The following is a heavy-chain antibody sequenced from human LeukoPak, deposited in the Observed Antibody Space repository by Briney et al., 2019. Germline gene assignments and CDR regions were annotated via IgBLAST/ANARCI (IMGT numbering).Heavy chain of an antibody. CDR2: IYYSGST. CDR3: ARLNYYGSGRYFHFDH. V-gene: IGHV4-59*01. J-gene: IGHJ4*02. CDR1: GGSISSYY. D-gene: IGHD3-10*01. Sequence: PSETLSLTCTVSGGSISSYYLTWIRQPPGKGLEWIGYIYYSGSTNYNPSLKSRVTISGDTSKNQFSLKLSSVTAADTAVYYCARLNYYGSGRYFHFDHWGQGTLVTVSS.